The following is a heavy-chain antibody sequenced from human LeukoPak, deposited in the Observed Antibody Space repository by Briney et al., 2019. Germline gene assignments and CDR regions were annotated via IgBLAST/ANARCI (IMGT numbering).Heavy chain of an antibody. J-gene: IGHJ5*02. V-gene: IGHV3-21*01. CDR2: ISSSSSYI. D-gene: IGHD6-13*01. Sequence: GGSLRLSCAASGFTFSSYSMNWVRQAPGKGLEWISSISSSSSYIYYADSVKGRFTISRDNAKNSLYLQMNSLRAEDAAVYYCARGPYSSSWYDWFDPWGQGTLVTVSS. CDR3: ARGPYSSSWYDWFDP. CDR1: GFTFSSYS.